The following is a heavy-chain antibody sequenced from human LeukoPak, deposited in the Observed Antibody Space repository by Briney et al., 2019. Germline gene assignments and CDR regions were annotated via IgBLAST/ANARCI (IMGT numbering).Heavy chain of an antibody. Sequence: GASVKVSCKASGGTFISYAISWVRQAPGQGPEWMGWMSPNSGNTGYAQKFQGRVTMTRSTSMSTAYMELSSLRSEDTAVYYCARGPPNWGYDYWGQGTLVTVFS. V-gene: IGHV1-8*02. D-gene: IGHD7-27*01. CDR3: ARGPPNWGYDY. J-gene: IGHJ4*02. CDR2: MSPNSGNT. CDR1: GGTFISYA.